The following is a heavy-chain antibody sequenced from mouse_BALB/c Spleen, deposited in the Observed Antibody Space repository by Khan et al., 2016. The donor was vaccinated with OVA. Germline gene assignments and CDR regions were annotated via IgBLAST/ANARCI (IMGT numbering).Heavy chain of an antibody. J-gene: IGHJ2*01. V-gene: IGHV3-1*02. Sequence: EVQLQESGPDLVQPSQSLSLTCTVTGYSITSCSSWHWIRQFPGNQLECMGYIYYSGNTNYNPTLKSRITITRDTSKNQFFLQLNSVTTEDTATYSCARDDYYFDYWGQGTTLTVSS. CDR1: GYSITSCSS. CDR3: ARDDYYFDY. CDR2: IYYSGNT. D-gene: IGHD2-4*01.